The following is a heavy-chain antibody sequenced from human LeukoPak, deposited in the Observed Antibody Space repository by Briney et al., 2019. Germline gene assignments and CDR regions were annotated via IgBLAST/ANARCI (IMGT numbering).Heavy chain of an antibody. CDR1: GFTVSSKY. J-gene: IGHJ4*02. Sequence: GGSLRLSCAASGFTVSSKYMSWVRQAPGKGLEWVSVIYSGGTTYYADSVKGRFTISRDNSKNTLYLQMNSLRAEDTAVYYCARDLGSGSYYFDYWGQGTLVTVSS. V-gene: IGHV3-66*01. D-gene: IGHD3-10*02. CDR2: IYSGGTT. CDR3: ARDLGSGSYYFDY.